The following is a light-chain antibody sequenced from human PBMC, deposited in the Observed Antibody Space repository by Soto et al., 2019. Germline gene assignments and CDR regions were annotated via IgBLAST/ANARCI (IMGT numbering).Light chain of an antibody. Sequence: QSALTQPASVSGSPGQSIALSCTGSISDVGGYNYVSWYQQHPDKAPKLIIYDVSSRPSGVSDRFSGSKSGNTASLTISGLQAEDEADYYCSSYRTSDTAVVFGGGTKLTVL. V-gene: IGLV2-14*03. J-gene: IGLJ2*01. CDR2: DVS. CDR3: SSYRTSDTAVV. CDR1: ISDVGGYNY.